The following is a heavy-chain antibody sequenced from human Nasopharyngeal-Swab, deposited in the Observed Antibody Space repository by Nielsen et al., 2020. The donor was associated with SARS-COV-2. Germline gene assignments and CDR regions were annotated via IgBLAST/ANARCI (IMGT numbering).Heavy chain of an antibody. Sequence: ASVKVSYKPSGYTFTGYYILWVRQAPGQGLEWMGRINPNSGATKSAQRFQGRVTMTSDTSISTAYMDLSSLTSDDTALYYCAREHPTTRASDYWGQGTLVTVSS. CDR3: AREHPTTRASDY. D-gene: IGHD4-11*01. CDR1: GYTFTGYY. V-gene: IGHV1-2*06. J-gene: IGHJ4*02. CDR2: INPNSGAT.